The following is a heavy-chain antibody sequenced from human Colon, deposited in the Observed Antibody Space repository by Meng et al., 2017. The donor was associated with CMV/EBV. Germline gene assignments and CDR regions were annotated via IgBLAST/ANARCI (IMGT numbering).Heavy chain of an antibody. D-gene: IGHD3-3*01. CDR1: GFTFDDYA. J-gene: IGHJ2*01. CDR3: AKGLFLEWLLPTLFGY. CDR2: ISWNSGSI. V-gene: IGHV3-9*01. Sequence: SLKISCAASGFTFDDYAMHWVRQAPGKGLEWVSGISWNSGSIGYADSVKGRFAISRGNAKNSLYLQMNSLRAEDTALYYCAKGLFLEWLLPTLFGYWGRGTLVTVSS.